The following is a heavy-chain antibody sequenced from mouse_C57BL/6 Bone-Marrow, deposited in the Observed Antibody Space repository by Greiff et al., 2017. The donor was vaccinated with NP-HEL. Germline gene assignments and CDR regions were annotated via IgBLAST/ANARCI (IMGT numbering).Heavy chain of an antibody. CDR3: ARHEDDGHYRPFDY. CDR1: GFTFSSYG. V-gene: IGHV5-6*02. CDR2: ISSGGSYT. D-gene: IGHD2-3*01. Sequence: EVKLVESGGDLVKPGGSLKLSCAASGFTFSSYGMSWVRQTPDKRLEWVATISSGGSYTYYPDSVKGRFTISRDNAKNTLYLQMSSLKSEDTAMYYCARHEDDGHYRPFDYWGQGTTLTVSS. J-gene: IGHJ2*01.